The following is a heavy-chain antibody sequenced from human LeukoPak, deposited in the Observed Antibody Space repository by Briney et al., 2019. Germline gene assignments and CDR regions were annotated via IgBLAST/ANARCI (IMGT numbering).Heavy chain of an antibody. CDR1: GGSISSYY. D-gene: IGHD3-10*01. J-gene: IGHJ4*02. V-gene: IGHV4-59*12. CDR3: ARGWPYSYYYGSGSYFDY. CDR2: IYFSGST. Sequence: SETLSLTCTVSGGSISSYYWSWIRQPPGKGLEWIGYIYFSGSTNYNPSLKSRVTISVDTSKNQFSLKLSSVTAADTAVYYCARGWPYSYYYGSGSYFDYWGQGTLVTVSS.